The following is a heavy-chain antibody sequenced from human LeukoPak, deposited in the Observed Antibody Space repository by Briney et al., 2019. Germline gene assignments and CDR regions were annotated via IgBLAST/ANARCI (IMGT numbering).Heavy chain of an antibody. D-gene: IGHD2-21*02. Sequence: SETLSLTCTVSGGSISSYYWSWIRQPPGKGLGWIGYIYTSGSTNYNPSLKSRVTISVDTSKNQFSLKLSSVTAADTAVYYCARTYCGGDCSFDPWGQGTLVTVSS. CDR2: IYTSGST. V-gene: IGHV4-4*09. CDR1: GGSISSYY. CDR3: ARTYCGGDCSFDP. J-gene: IGHJ5*02.